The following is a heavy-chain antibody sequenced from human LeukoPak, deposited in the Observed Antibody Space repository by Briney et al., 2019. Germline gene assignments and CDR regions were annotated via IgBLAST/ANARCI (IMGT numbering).Heavy chain of an antibody. V-gene: IGHV4-34*01. CDR2: INHSGST. Sequence: SETLSLTCAAYGGSFSGYYWSWIRQPPGKGLEWIGEINHSGSTNYNPSLKSRVTISVDTSKNQFSLKLSSVTAADTAVYYCARGPLLTGYSYGYRRGWFDPWGQGTLVTVSS. CDR3: ARGPLLTGYSYGYRRGWFDP. J-gene: IGHJ5*02. CDR1: GGSFSGYY. D-gene: IGHD5-18*01.